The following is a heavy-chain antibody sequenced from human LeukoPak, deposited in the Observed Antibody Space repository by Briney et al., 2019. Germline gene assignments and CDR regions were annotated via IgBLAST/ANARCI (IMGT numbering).Heavy chain of an antibody. Sequence: GGSLRLSCAASGFTFSSFWMSWVRQAPGKGLEWVANIKPDGSEKYYVDSVKGRFTISRDNAKNSLYLQMNSLRAEDTAVYYCAREPMTTVTTHDAFDIWGQGTMVTVSS. CDR1: GFTFSSFW. CDR2: IKPDGSEK. CDR3: AREPMTTVTTHDAFDI. J-gene: IGHJ3*02. V-gene: IGHV3-7*01. D-gene: IGHD4-17*01.